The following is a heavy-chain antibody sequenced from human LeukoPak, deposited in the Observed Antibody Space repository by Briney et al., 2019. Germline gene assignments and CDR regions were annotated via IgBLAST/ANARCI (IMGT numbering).Heavy chain of an antibody. D-gene: IGHD6-19*01. Sequence: PSETLSLTCTVSGGSISSYYWSWIRQPPGKGLEWIGYIYYSGSTNYIPSLKSRVTISVDTSKNQFSLKLSSVTAADTAVYYCARHFVAVAGTEWFDPWGQGTLVTVSS. J-gene: IGHJ5*02. V-gene: IGHV4-59*08. CDR1: GGSISSYY. CDR3: ARHFVAVAGTEWFDP. CDR2: IYYSGST.